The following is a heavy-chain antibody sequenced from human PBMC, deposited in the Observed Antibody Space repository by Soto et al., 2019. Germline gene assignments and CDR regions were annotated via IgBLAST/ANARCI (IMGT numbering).Heavy chain of an antibody. Sequence: GRSLRLSCAASGFTFSSYAMSWVRQAPGKGLEWVSAISGSGGSTYYADSVKGRFTISRDNSKNTLYLQMNSLRAEDTAVYYCATDRPYYVCWSGYQYYFYYYGIGVWGQGTTVTVSS. D-gene: IGHD3-3*01. CDR2: ISGSGGST. J-gene: IGHJ6*02. CDR3: ATDRPYYVCWSGYQYYFYYYGIGV. V-gene: IGHV3-23*01. CDR1: GFTFSSYA.